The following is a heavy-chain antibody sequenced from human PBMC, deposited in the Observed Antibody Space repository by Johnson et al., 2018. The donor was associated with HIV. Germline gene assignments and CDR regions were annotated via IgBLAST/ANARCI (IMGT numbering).Heavy chain of an antibody. CDR2: ISGSGGST. Sequence: QLVESGGGLVQPGGSLRLSCAASGFTFSSYAMSWVRQAPGKGLEWVSAISGSGGSTYYADSVKGRFTISRDNSKNTLYLQMNRLRAEDTAVYYCAKDRADCSGGSCEAYAFDIWGQGTMVTVSS. J-gene: IGHJ3*02. V-gene: IGHV3-23*04. D-gene: IGHD2-15*01. CDR1: GFTFSSYA. CDR3: AKDRADCSGGSCEAYAFDI.